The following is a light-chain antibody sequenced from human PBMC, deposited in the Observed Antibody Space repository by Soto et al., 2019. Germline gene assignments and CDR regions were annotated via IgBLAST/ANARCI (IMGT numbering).Light chain of an antibody. CDR3: QQYGRSPFT. V-gene: IGKV3-20*01. Sequence: EIVLTQSPCTLSLSPGERATLSCRASQSVSSNNLAWYQQRPGQAPRVVIYGASTRATGIPERFSGSGSGTDFTLTISSLEPEDFAVYYCQQYGRSPFTFGPGTKVYIK. CDR2: GAS. J-gene: IGKJ3*01. CDR1: QSVSSNN.